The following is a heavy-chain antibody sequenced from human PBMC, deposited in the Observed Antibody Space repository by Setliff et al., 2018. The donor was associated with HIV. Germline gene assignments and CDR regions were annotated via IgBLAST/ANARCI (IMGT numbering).Heavy chain of an antibody. V-gene: IGHV3-23*01. CDR1: GFTFSSYG. D-gene: IGHD5-18*01. CDR2: ICGSGANI. CDR3: AKVDSYAGKNFDY. J-gene: IGHJ4*02. Sequence: GGSLRLSCAASGFTFSSYGMSWVRQAPGKGLEWVSSICGSGANIYYADSVKGRFTISRDNSKNTLYLQMNSLSAEDTAVYYCAKVDSYAGKNFDYWGQGTLVTVS.